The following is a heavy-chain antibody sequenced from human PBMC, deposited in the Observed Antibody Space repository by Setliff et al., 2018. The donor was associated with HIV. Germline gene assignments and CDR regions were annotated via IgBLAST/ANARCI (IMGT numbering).Heavy chain of an antibody. CDR3: ARDSTRWELPYYYMDV. J-gene: IGHJ6*03. D-gene: IGHD2-15*01. CDR1: GYTFTSYY. CDR2: IIPIFGAT. V-gene: IGHV1-69*13. Sequence: ASVKVSCKASGYTFTSYYMHWVRQAPGQGLEWMGGIIPIFGATNYAHKFPGRVTITADEATSTAYMELSSLSSEDTAVYYCARDSTRWELPYYYMDVWGKGTTVTVSS.